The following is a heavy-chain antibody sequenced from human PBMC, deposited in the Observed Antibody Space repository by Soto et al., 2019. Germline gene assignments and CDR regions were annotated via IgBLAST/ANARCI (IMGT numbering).Heavy chain of an antibody. D-gene: IGHD6-19*01. CDR3: ARDREAGYNFYYGMDV. CDR2: IYTSASI. V-gene: IGHV4-4*07. CDR1: GADINTYS. J-gene: IGHJ6*02. Sequence: SETLSLTCSVSGADINTYSWTWIRQPAGKGLEWIGRIYTSASINYNPSLRGRVTLSVDTSTNQVSLKLASVTAADTAVYYCARDREAGYNFYYGMDVWGQGLTVTVSS.